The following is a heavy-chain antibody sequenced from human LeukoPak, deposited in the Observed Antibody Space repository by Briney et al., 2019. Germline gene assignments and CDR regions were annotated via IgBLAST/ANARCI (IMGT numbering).Heavy chain of an antibody. CDR1: GFTFSSYG. D-gene: IGHD1-14*01. Sequence: PGGSLRLSCAASGFTFSSYGMHWVRQAPEKGLEWVANIKQDGSEKYYVDSVKGRFTISRDNAKNSLYLQMNSLRAEDTAVYYCAREVFTEYFQHWGQGTLVTVSS. CDR2: IKQDGSEK. J-gene: IGHJ1*01. CDR3: AREVFTEYFQH. V-gene: IGHV3-7*01.